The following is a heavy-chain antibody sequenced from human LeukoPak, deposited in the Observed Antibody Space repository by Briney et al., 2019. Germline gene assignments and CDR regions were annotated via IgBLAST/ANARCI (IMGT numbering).Heavy chain of an antibody. CDR1: GGTFSSYA. Sequence: ASVKVSCKASGGTFSSYAISWVRQAPGQGLEWMGRIIPILGIANYAQKFQGRVTITADKSTSTAYMELSSLRSEDTAVYYCARDRRYHYYYYYMDVWGKGTTVTVSS. CDR2: IIPILGIA. CDR3: ARDRRYHYYYYYMDV. J-gene: IGHJ6*03. D-gene: IGHD3-9*01. V-gene: IGHV1-69*04.